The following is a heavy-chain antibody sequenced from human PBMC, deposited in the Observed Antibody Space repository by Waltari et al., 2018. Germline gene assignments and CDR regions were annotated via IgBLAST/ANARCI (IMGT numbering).Heavy chain of an antibody. J-gene: IGHJ5*02. D-gene: IGHD2-15*01. CDR3: AGSDGVILGYCSGGSCYLERYNWCDP. V-gene: IGHV1-69*13. CDR1: GGTFSSYA. CDR2: IIPIFGTA. Sequence: QVQLVQSGAEVKKPGSSVKVSCKASGGTFSSYAISWVRQAPGQGLEWLGGIIPIFGTANYDQKFQGRVTITADESTSTAYMELSSLRSEDTAVYYCAGSDGVILGYCSGGSCYLERYNWCDPWGQGTLVTVSS.